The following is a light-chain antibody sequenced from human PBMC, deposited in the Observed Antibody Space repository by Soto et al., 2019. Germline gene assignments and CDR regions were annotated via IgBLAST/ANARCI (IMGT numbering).Light chain of an antibody. CDR2: EVS. V-gene: IGLV2-23*02. Sequence: QSVLTQPASVSGSPGQSVTISCTGTSRDVGKYDLVSWYQHFPGKAPKLMIFEVSKRPSGISDRFSGSKSGNTASLTISGLQAEDEADYYCCSYSLITPYVFGTGTKVTVL. J-gene: IGLJ1*01. CDR1: SRDVGKYDL. CDR3: CSYSLITPYV.